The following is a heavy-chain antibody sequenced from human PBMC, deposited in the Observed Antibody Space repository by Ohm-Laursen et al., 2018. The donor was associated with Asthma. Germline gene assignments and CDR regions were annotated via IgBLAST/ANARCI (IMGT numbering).Heavy chain of an antibody. Sequence: SLRLSCTAYGFSLTRYAMSWVRQPPGKGLEWVSEISSTGGSTDYADSVKGRFTTSRDNSKSTMYLQMNSLRAEDTAVYYCAKVGLTYYNAMDVWGQGTTVTVSS. CDR1: GFSLTRYA. CDR2: ISSTGGST. J-gene: IGHJ6*02. V-gene: IGHV3-23*01. CDR3: AKVGLTYYNAMDV. D-gene: IGHD4/OR15-4a*01.